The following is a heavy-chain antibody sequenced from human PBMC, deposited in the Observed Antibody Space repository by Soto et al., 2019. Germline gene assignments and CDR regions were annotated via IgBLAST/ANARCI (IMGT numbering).Heavy chain of an antibody. CDR3: TTDGGIAVRPLFDY. V-gene: IGHV3-15*01. Sequence: EVQVLESGGGLVQPGGSLRLSCTASGFTFSNAWLGWVRLAPGKGLEWIGRIKSKTDGGTTDYAAPVKGRFTISRDDSRNTVFLQMSSLKTEDTAIYYCTTDGGIAVRPLFDYWGQGTLVTVSP. CDR1: GFTFSNAW. J-gene: IGHJ4*02. CDR2: IKSKTDGGTT. D-gene: IGHD6-6*01.